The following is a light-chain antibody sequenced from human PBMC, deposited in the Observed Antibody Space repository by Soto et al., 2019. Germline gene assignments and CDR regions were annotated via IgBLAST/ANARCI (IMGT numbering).Light chain of an antibody. CDR3: SSYAGGNKLL. V-gene: IGLV2-8*01. CDR1: SSDVGADNS. CDR2: EVN. J-gene: IGLJ3*02. Sequence: QSALTQPPSASGSPGQSVTFSCTGTSSDVGADNSFSWYQQHSGKAPKLMIYEVNKRPSGVPDRFSGSKSGNTASLTVSGLEAEDEADYYCSSYAGGNKLLFGGGTKVTVL.